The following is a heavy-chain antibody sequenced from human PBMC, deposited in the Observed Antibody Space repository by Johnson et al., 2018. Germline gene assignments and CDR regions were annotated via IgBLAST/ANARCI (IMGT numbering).Heavy chain of an antibody. V-gene: IGHV4-59*02. CDR1: GGSVNRYF. Sequence: QVQLQESGPGLVKPSETLSLTCTVYGGSVNRYFWSWIRQPPGKQLEWIGYIYYSGSTNYNPSLKSRVTISVDTSKNQFSLKLSSLTAADTAIYYCARDEATKEYCSEANCEPGAFDICGQGTVVTVSS. J-gene: IGHJ3*02. CDR3: ARDEATKEYCSEANCEPGAFDI. D-gene: IGHD2-15*01. CDR2: IYYSGST.